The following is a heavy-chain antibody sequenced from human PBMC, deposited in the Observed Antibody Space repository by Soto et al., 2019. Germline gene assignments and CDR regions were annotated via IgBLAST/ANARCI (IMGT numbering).Heavy chain of an antibody. CDR1: GYSISSGYY. V-gene: IGHV4-38-2*02. CDR2: IYHSGST. J-gene: IGHJ4*02. D-gene: IGHD7-27*01. CDR3: ARGSELGDFDY. Sequence: SETLSLTCTVSGYSISSGYYWGWIRQPPGKGLEWIGSIYHSGSTYYNPSLKSRVTISVDTSKNQFSLKLSSVTAADTAVYYCARGSELGDFDYWGQGTLVTVSS.